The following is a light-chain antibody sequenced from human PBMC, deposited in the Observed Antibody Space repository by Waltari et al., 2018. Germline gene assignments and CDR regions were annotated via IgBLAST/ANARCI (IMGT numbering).Light chain of an antibody. CDR1: SSDVGGFNF. CDR2: DVF. Sequence: QSALTQPASVSGSPGQSISISCTGISSDVGGFNFVSWYQQHPGKAPKLMIYDVFNRPSGVSTRFSGSKSDNAASLGISGLQAEEEAVYYCSSYTASPPHVVFGGGTKVTVL. CDR3: SSYTASPPHVV. J-gene: IGLJ2*01. V-gene: IGLV2-14*03.